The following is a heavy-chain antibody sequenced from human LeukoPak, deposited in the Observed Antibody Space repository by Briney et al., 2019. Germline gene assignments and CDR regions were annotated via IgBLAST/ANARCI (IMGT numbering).Heavy chain of an antibody. J-gene: IGHJ4*02. CDR3: ARDYCSGGSCYGQSDY. CDR1: GFTFSSYA. Sequence: GGSLRLSCAASGFTFSSYAMHWVRQAPGKGLEWVAVISYDGSNKYYADSVKGRFTISRGNSKNTLYLQMNSLRAEDTAVYYCARDYCSGGSCYGQSDYWGQGTLVTVSS. D-gene: IGHD2-15*01. V-gene: IGHV3-30*04. CDR2: ISYDGSNK.